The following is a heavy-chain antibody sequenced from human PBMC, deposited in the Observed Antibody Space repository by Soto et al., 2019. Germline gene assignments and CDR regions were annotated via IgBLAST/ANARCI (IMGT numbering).Heavy chain of an antibody. D-gene: IGHD3-22*01. V-gene: IGHV3-11*06. CDR3: ARALESYYDSSGYYNYFDY. CDR1: GFTFSDYY. CDR2: ISSSSSYT. J-gene: IGHJ4*02. Sequence: PGGSLRLSCAASGFTFSDYYMSWIRQAPGKGLEWVSYISSSSSYTNYADSVKGRFTISRDNAKNSLYLQMNSLRAEDTAVYYCARALESYYDSSGYYNYFDYWGQGTLVTVSS.